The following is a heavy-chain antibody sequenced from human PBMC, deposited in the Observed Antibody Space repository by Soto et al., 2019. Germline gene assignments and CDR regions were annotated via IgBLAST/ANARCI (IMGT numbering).Heavy chain of an antibody. Sequence: EAQLLESGGGLVQPGGSLRLSCAASGFTFKNFAMSWVRQTPGKGLEWVSYIHGGRGGAEYTDSVKGRLTVSRDGSRGTMYLQMRSLRVDDTAVYYCAKDAVSGNGEGDYFDPWGQGTLVTVSS. J-gene: IGHJ5*02. D-gene: IGHD6-19*01. V-gene: IGHV3-23*01. CDR3: AKDAVSGNGEGDYFDP. CDR2: IHGGRGGA. CDR1: GFTFKNFA.